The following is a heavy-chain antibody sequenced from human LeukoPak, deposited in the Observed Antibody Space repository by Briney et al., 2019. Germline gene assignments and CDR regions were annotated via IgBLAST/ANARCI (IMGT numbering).Heavy chain of an antibody. J-gene: IGHJ4*02. CDR3: ARWTYDSSGYYYSAQYYFDY. CDR1: GGSISSSSYY. Sequence: SETLSLTCTVSGGSISSSSYYWGWIRQPPGKGLEWIGSIYYSGSTYYNPSLKSRVIISVDTSKNQFSLKLSSVTAADTAVYYCARWTYDSSGYYYSAQYYFDYWGQGTLVTVSS. V-gene: IGHV4-39*07. D-gene: IGHD3-22*01. CDR2: IYYSGST.